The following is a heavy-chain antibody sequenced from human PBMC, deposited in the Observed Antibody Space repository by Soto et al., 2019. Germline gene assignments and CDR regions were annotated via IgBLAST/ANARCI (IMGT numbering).Heavy chain of an antibody. CDR3: ARLRYFAWSLDY. D-gene: IGHD3-9*01. CDR1: GYTFTSYA. V-gene: IGHV1-18*01. Sequence: ASVKVSCKASGYTFTSYAISWVRQAPGQGLEWMGWISAYDGNTNYAQKFQGRVTMTTDTSTTTAYMELSSLRSEDTAMYYCARLRYFAWSLDYWGQGTLVTSPQ. J-gene: IGHJ4*02. CDR2: ISAYDGNT.